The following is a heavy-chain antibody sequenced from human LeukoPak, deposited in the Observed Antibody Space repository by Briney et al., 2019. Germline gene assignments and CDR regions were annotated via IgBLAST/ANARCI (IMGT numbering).Heavy chain of an antibody. J-gene: IGHJ4*02. CDR1: GFTVSGNY. D-gene: IGHD4-23*01. CDR2: IYSGGTT. V-gene: IGHV3-53*01. Sequence: PGGSLRLSCTVSGFTVSGNYMSWVRQAPGKGLEWVSLIYSGGTTYYADSVKGRFTISRDNSKNTLYLQMNSLRAEDTAVYYCARRAGGYSHPYDYWGQGTLVSVSS. CDR3: ARRAGGYSHPYDY.